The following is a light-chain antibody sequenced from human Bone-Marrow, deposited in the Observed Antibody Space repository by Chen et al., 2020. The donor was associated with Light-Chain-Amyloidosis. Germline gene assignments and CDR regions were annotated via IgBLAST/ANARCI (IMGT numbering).Light chain of an antibody. V-gene: IGLV2-14*01. Sequence: QSALTQPASVSGSPGQSITISCTGTSSDVGGYNYVSWYQQHPGKAPKLMIYDVSNRPSGVSNRSSGSNSGYTASLTISGLQAEDEADYYCSSYTSSSTLVFGGGTKLTVL. CDR1: SSDVGGYNY. CDR3: SSYTSSSTLV. J-gene: IGLJ2*01. CDR2: DVS.